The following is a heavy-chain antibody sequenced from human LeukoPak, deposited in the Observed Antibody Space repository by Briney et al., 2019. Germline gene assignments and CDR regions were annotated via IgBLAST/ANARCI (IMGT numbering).Heavy chain of an antibody. V-gene: IGHV1-18*01. CDR2: ISAYNGNT. CDR3: AREGAITIFGVVIRNQYYFDY. Sequence: GASVKVSCKASGYTFTSYGISWVRQAPGQGLEWMGWISAYNGNTNYAQKLQGRVTMTTDTSTSTAYMELRSLRSDDTAVYYCAREGAITIFGVVIRNQYYFDYRGQGTLVTVSS. D-gene: IGHD3-3*01. J-gene: IGHJ4*02. CDR1: GYTFTSYG.